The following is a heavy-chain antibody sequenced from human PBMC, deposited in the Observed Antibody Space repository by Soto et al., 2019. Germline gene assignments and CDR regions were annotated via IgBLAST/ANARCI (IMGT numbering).Heavy chain of an antibody. CDR2: IDWDDDK. J-gene: IGHJ4*02. CDR1: GFSLSTSGMC. V-gene: IGHV2-70*01. D-gene: IGHD3-22*01. Sequence: VSGLRGEPTQTLTLTCTFSGFSLSTSGMCVSWIRQPPGKALEWLALIDWDDDKYYSASLKTRLTISKDTSKNQVVLTMTNMDPVDTATYYCARAPGPTDYYDSSGYEYYFDYWGQGTLVTVSS. CDR3: ARAPGPTDYYDSSGYEYYFDY.